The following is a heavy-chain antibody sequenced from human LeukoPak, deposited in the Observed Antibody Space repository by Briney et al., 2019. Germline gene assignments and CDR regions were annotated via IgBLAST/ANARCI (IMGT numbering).Heavy chain of an antibody. D-gene: IGHD3-22*01. J-gene: IGHJ4*02. CDR1: GGSISSSSYY. V-gene: IGHV4-39*01. Sequence: SETLSLTCTVSGGSISSSSYYWGWIRQPPGKGLEWIGSIYYSGSTYYNPSLKSRVTISVDTSKNQFSLKLSSVTAADTAVYYCASPGHYYDSSGYYSWGQRTLVTVSS. CDR3: ASPGHYYDSSGYYS. CDR2: IYYSGST.